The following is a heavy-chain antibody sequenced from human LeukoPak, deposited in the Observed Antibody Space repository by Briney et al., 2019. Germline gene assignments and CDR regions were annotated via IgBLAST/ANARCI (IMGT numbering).Heavy chain of an antibody. CDR3: ARDHNYAFDN. CDR2: IGISSGNT. V-gene: IGHV3-11*06. J-gene: IGHJ4*02. D-gene: IGHD1-1*01. Sequence: KPGGSLRLSCAASGFTFSDYYMSWIRQAPGKGLEWVSYIGISSGNTKYADSVKGRFTISGDNAKNSLYLQMNSLRVEDTAVYYCARDHNYAFDNWGQGTLVTVSS. CDR1: GFTFSDYY.